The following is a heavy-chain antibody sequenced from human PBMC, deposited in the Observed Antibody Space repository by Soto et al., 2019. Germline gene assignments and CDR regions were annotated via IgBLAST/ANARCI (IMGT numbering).Heavy chain of an antibody. CDR2: IYSGGYT. D-gene: IGHD6-6*01. CDR3: APRPGGGGY. V-gene: IGHV3-53*01. J-gene: IGHJ4*02. CDR1: GFTVSNNY. Sequence: EVQLVESGGGLIQPGGSLRLSCAVSGFTVSNNYMSWVRQAPGKGLEGVSVIYSGGYTAYGDSVKGRFTISRDNSKNNLFLKMKGRGAADRAGYYGAPRPGGGGYWGQGTLVTVSS.